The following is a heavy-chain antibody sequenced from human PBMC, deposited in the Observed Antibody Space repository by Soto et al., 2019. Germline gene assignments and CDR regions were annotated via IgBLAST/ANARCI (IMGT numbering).Heavy chain of an antibody. J-gene: IGHJ4*02. CDR1: GFSFASYS. Sequence: GSLRLSCAASGFSFASYSMNWLRQAPGKGLEWVSSISSKPNRTSFYIHYAESVKGRFTISRDNAKDSLYLQMKTLRAEDTAVYYCARQKTTMYYDYVWGSHPGYFDYWGQGTLVTVSS. CDR2: ISSKPNRTSFYI. CDR3: ARQKTTMYYDYVWGSHPGYFDY. D-gene: IGHD3-16*01. V-gene: IGHV3-21*01.